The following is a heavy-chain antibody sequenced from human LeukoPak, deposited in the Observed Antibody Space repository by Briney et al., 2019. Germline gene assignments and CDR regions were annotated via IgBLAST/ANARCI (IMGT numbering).Heavy chain of an antibody. V-gene: IGHV3-21*01. CDR3: ARGKVVPAALFDY. D-gene: IGHD2-2*01. CDR1: GFTLSSSA. J-gene: IGHJ4*02. Sequence: PGGSLRLSCAASGFTLSSSAMNWVRQAPGKGLEWVSSISSSSSYIYYADSVKGRFTISRDNAKNSLYLQMNSLRAEDTAVYYCARGKVVPAALFDYWGQGTLVTVSS. CDR2: ISSSSSYI.